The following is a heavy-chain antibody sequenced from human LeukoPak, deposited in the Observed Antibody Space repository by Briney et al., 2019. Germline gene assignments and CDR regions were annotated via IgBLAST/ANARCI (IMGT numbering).Heavy chain of an antibody. J-gene: IGHJ6*02. CDR3: AEGRAAAAPGGYYYYYYGMDV. CDR2: IKEDESEK. V-gene: IGHV3-7*01. Sequence: GGSLRLSCAASGFTFSSYWMSWVRQAPGKGLEWVANIKEDESEKHYVDSVKGRFTISRDNAKNSLYLQMNSLRAEDTAVHYCAEGRAAAAPGGYYYYYYGMDVWGQGTTVTVSS. CDR1: GFTFSSYW. D-gene: IGHD6-13*01.